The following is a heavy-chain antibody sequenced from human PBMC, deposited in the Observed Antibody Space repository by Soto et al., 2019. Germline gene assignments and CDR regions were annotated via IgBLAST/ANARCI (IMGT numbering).Heavy chain of an antibody. CDR2: MYHSGGT. CDR1: GGSISSCGYS. D-gene: IGHD2-2*01. V-gene: IGHV4-30-2*01. J-gene: IGHJ4*02. CDR3: ARVPDY. Sequence: QLQLQESGSGLVKPSQTLSLTCAVSGGSISSCGYSWSWIRQPPGNALEWIGYMYHSGGTYYNPSLKSRVTIAIDRSKTQFSLKLSSVTAADAAVYYCARVPDYWGQGILVTVSS.